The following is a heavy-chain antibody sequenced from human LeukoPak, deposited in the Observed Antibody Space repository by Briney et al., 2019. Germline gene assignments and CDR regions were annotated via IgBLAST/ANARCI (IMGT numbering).Heavy chain of an antibody. D-gene: IGHD1-7*01. J-gene: IGHJ6*03. Sequence: GASVKVSCKASGGTFSSYAISWVRQAPGQGLEWMGGIIPIFGTANYAQKFQGRVTITTDESTSTAYMELSSLRSEDTAVYYCASGGYELRLSSRYYYYMDVWGKGTTVTVSS. V-gene: IGHV1-69*05. CDR3: ASGGYELRLSSRYYYYMDV. CDR1: GGTFSSYA. CDR2: IIPIFGTA.